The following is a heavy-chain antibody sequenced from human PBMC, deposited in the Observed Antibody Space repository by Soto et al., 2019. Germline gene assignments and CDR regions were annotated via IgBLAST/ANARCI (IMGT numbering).Heavy chain of an antibody. D-gene: IGHD3-3*01. J-gene: IGHJ5*02. V-gene: IGHV4-30-4*01. CDR3: ARVRRITIFGVVTTRWFDP. CDR2: IDYSGST. CDR1: GGSISSGDYY. Sequence: QVQLQESGPGLVKPSQTLSLTCTVSGGSISSGDYYWSWIRQPPGKGLEWIGYIDYSGSTYYNPSLKSRVTISVDTSKNQFSLKLSSVTAADTAVYYCARVRRITIFGVVTTRWFDPWGQGTLVTVSS.